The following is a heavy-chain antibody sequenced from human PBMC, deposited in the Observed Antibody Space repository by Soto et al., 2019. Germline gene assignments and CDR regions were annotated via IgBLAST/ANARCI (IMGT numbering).Heavy chain of an antibody. J-gene: IGHJ6*04. CDR2: ISGSGGGT. D-gene: IGHD2-2*01. Sequence: EVQLLESGGGLLQPGGSLRLSCTASGFTFSTHAMTWVRQAPGKGLEWVSGISGSGGGTYYAEAVKGRFTISRDNSKSTLYLQRNSLRVQDTAIYFCAEDCGACSSINCCCATKVWGKGTTVTVSS. CDR3: AEDCGACSSINCCCATKV. CDR1: GFTFSTHA. V-gene: IGHV3-23*01.